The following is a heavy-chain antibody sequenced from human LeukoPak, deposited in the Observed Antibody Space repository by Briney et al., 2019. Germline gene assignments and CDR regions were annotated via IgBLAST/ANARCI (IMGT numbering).Heavy chain of an antibody. D-gene: IGHD6-13*01. V-gene: IGHV3-48*01. CDR1: GFTFSSYS. CDR3: ARKSSSWYYFDY. Sequence: AGGSLRLSCAASGFTFSSYSMNWVRQAPGKGLEWVSSISSSSSTIYYADSVKGRFTISRDNAKNSLYLQMNSLRAEDTAVYYCARKSSSWYYFDYWGQGTLVTVSS. J-gene: IGHJ4*02. CDR2: ISSSSSTI.